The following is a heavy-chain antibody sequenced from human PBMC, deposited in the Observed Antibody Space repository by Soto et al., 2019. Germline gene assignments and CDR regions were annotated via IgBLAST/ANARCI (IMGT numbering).Heavy chain of an antibody. V-gene: IGHV4-39*01. CDR1: GGSISSSSYY. D-gene: IGHD6-19*01. CDR3: ARRSAVAGTVLHYYYGMDV. Sequence: SETLSLTCTVSGGSISSSSYYWGWIRQPPGKGLEWIGSIYYSGSTYYNPSLKSRVTISVDTSKNQFSLKLSSVTAADTAVYYCARRSAVAGTVLHYYYGMDVWGQGTTVTVSS. J-gene: IGHJ6*02. CDR2: IYYSGST.